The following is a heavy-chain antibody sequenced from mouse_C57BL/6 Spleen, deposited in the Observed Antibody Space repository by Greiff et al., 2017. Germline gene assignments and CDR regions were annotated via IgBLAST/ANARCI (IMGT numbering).Heavy chain of an antibody. J-gene: IGHJ1*03. Sequence: EVQGVESGGGLVKPGGSLKLSCAASGFTFSSYTMSWVRQTPEKRLEWVATISGGGGNTYYPDSVKGRFTISRDNAKNTLYLQMSSLRSEDTALYYCARHIRGYFDVWGTGTTVAVSS. CDR2: ISGGGGNT. D-gene: IGHD1-1*01. V-gene: IGHV5-9*01. CDR1: GFTFSSYT. CDR3: ARHIRGYFDV.